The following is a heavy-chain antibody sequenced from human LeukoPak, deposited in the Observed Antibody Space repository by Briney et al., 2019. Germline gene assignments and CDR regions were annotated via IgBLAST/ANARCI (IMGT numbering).Heavy chain of an antibody. CDR2: IRYSGRTT. J-gene: IGHJ4*02. D-gene: IGHD4-17*01. CDR3: ATLRVNTVTLPSDVY. V-gene: IGHV3-23*01. CDR1: GFTFSNYA. Sequence: GGSLRLSCATSGFTFSNYAMSWVRQAPGKGLEWLAAIRYSGRTTYYADSVEGRFTISSDNSKNALYLQMNKLRAEDTAVYYCATLRVNTVTLPSDVYWGQGTLVTVSS.